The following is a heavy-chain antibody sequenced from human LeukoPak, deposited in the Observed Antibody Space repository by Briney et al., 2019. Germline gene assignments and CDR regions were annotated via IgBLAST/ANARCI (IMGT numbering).Heavy chain of an antibody. Sequence: GGSLRLSCAASGFTFSSYWMHWVRQVPAKGLVWVSRINPGGSSTAYADSVKGRFTISRDNAENTLYLQMDSLRAEDTAVYYCARSNQADDYWGQGTLVTVSS. CDR1: GFTFSSYW. J-gene: IGHJ4*02. D-gene: IGHD1-14*01. V-gene: IGHV3-74*01. CDR3: ARSNQADDY. CDR2: INPGGSST.